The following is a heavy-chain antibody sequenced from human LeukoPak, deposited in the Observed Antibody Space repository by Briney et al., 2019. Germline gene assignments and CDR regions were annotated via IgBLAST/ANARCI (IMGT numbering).Heavy chain of an antibody. CDR3: ARGRIFMVRGVIKNYFDY. J-gene: IGHJ4*02. CDR1: GGSISSSYYY. CDR2: IYYSGST. V-gene: IGHV4-39*01. Sequence: PSETLSLTCTVSGGSISSSYYYWGWIRQPPGKGLEWIGSIYYSGSTYYNPSLKSRVTISVDTSKNQFSLKLSSVTAADTAVYYCARGRIFMVRGVIKNYFDYWGQGTLVTVSS. D-gene: IGHD3-10*01.